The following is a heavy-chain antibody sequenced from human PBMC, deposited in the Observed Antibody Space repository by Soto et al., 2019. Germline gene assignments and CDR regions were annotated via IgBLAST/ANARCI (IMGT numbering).Heavy chain of an antibody. D-gene: IGHD6-19*01. V-gene: IGHV3-30*18. CDR2: ISYDGSNK. CDR1: GFTFSSYG. J-gene: IGHJ4*02. CDR3: AKEREAVAGTNFDY. Sequence: QVQLVESGGGVVQPGRSLRLSCAASGFTFSSYGMHWVRQAPGKGLEWVAVISYDGSNKYYADSVKGRFTISRDNSKNTLYLQRNSLRAEDTAVYYCAKEREAVAGTNFDYWGQGTLVTVSS.